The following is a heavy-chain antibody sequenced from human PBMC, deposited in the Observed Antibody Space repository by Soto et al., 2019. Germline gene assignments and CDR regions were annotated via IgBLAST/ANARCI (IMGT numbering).Heavy chain of an antibody. V-gene: IGHV4-31*03. CDR3: ARALYCSGGSCYYFDY. Sequence: QVQLQESGPGLVKPSQTLSLTCTVSGGSISSGGYYWSWIRQHPGKGLEWIGYIYYSGSTYYNPSLTSRVTISVDTSKNQFSLKLSSVTAADTAVYYCARALYCSGGSCYYFDYWGQGTLVTVSS. CDR1: GGSISSGGYY. CDR2: IYYSGST. D-gene: IGHD2-15*01. J-gene: IGHJ4*02.